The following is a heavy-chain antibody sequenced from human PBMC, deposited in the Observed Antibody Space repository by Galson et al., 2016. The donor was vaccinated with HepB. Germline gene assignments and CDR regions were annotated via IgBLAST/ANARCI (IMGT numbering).Heavy chain of an antibody. V-gene: IGHV3-74*03. CDR3: ARGHVANGH. Sequence: SLRLSCAASGFTFTKFWMHWFRQVPGKGPVWIARINSDDSDITYADSVKGRFTVSRDNAKNTVFLQMSSLRVEDTAVYYCARGHVANGHWGQGGMVIVSS. CDR1: GFTFTKFW. J-gene: IGHJ4*02. CDR2: INSDDSDI. D-gene: IGHD2-21*01.